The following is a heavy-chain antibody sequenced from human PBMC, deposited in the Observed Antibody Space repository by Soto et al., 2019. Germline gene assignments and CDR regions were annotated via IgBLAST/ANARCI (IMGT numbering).Heavy chain of an antibody. J-gene: IGHJ5*02. CDR1: GYTFTSYA. CDR2: INTNTGNP. V-gene: IGHV7-4-1*01. D-gene: IGHD3-3*01. Sequence: QVQLVQSGSELKKPGASVKVSCKASGYTFTSYAMNWVRQAPGQGLEWMGWINTNTGNPTYAQGFTGRFVFSLDTSVSTSYLQICSLKAEDTAVYYCARDAYDFWSGYYSPQENWFDPFGQGTLVTVSS. CDR3: ARDAYDFWSGYYSPQENWFDP.